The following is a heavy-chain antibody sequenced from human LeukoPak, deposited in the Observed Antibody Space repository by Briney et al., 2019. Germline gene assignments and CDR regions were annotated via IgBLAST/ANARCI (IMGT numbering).Heavy chain of an antibody. V-gene: IGHV5-51*01. J-gene: IGHJ4*02. CDR3: ARLGGSGSYYRDYFDY. CDR2: IYPGDSDT. Sequence: GESLKISCKGSGYSFTSYWIGWVRQMPGKGLEGMGIIYPGDSDTRYSPSFQGQVTISADKSISTAYLQWSSLKASDTAMYYCARLGGSGSYYRDYFDYWGQGTLVTVSS. D-gene: IGHD3-10*01. CDR1: GYSFTSYW.